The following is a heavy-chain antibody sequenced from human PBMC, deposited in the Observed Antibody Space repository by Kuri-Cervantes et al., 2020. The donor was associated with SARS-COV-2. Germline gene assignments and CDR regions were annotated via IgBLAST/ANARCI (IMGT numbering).Heavy chain of an antibody. J-gene: IGHJ6*02. CDR2: ISAGGDTV. CDR1: GFTFTSYW. Sequence: LSLTCAASGFTFTSYWMSWVRQAPGKGLERVSAISAGGDTVLYADSVRGRFTISRDNSKNTLYLQTNSLRAEDTALYYCAGEDVVNYNMDVWGQGTTVTVSS. CDR3: AGEDVVNYNMDV. D-gene: IGHD3-10*01. V-gene: IGHV3-23*01.